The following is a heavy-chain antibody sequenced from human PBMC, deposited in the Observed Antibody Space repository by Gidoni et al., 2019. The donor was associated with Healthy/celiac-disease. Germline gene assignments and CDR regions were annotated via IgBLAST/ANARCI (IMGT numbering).Heavy chain of an antibody. V-gene: IGHV3-33*01. CDR2: IWYDGSNK. Sequence: KGLEWVAVIWYDGSNKYYADSVKGRFTISRDNPKNTLYLQMNSLRAEDTAVYYCASSWAGTGNFYYYYGMDVWGQGTTVTVSS. J-gene: IGHJ6*02. D-gene: IGHD6-19*01. CDR3: ASSWAGTGNFYYYYGMDV.